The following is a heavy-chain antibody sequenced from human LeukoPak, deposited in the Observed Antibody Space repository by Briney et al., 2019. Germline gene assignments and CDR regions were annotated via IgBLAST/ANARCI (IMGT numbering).Heavy chain of an antibody. J-gene: IGHJ6*03. V-gene: IGHV4-34*01. CDR2: INHSGST. CDR1: GGSFSGYY. CDR3: AKDYGDLITYYYYYYYMDV. D-gene: IGHD4-17*01. Sequence: SETLSLTCAVYGGSFSGYYWSWIRQPPGKGLEWIGEINHSGSTNYNPSLKSRVTISVDTSKNQFSLKLSSVTAADTAVYYCAKDYGDLITYYYYYYYMDVWGKGTTVTVSS.